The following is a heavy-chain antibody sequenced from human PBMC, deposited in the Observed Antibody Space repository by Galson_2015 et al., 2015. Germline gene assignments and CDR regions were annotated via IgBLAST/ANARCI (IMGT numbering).Heavy chain of an antibody. D-gene: IGHD3-22*01. CDR2: INAGNGNT. Sequence: SVKVSCKASGYTFTSYAMHWVRQAPGQRLEWTGWINAGNGNTKYSQKFQGRVTITRDTSASTAYMELSSLRSEDTAVYYCARETYYYDSSDYYGMDVWGQGTTVTVSS. V-gene: IGHV1-3*01. J-gene: IGHJ6*02. CDR1: GYTFTSYA. CDR3: ARETYYYDSSDYYGMDV.